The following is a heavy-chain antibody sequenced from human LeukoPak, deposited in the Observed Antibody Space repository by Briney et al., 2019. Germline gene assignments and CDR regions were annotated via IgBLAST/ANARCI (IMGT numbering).Heavy chain of an antibody. Sequence: PSGTLSLTCTVSGDSINSLDLWSWIRQPPGKGLEWIGEINHSGSTNYNPSLKSRVTISVDMSKNQFSLKLSSVTAADTAVYYCARGPRPRNIVVVPAAIHYGMDVWGQGTTVTVSS. CDR2: INHSGST. CDR1: GDSINSLDL. J-gene: IGHJ6*02. CDR3: ARGPRPRNIVVVPAAIHYGMDV. D-gene: IGHD2-2*01. V-gene: IGHV4-4*02.